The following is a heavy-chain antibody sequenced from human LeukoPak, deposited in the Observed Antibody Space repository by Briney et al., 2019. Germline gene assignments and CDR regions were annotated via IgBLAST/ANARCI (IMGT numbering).Heavy chain of an antibody. V-gene: IGHV1-18*01. D-gene: IGHD6-19*01. J-gene: IGHJ5*02. CDR3: ARDTAAVAGPNWFDP. CDR2: ISAYNGNT. Sequence: ASVKVSCKASGYTFTSYGISWVRQAPGQGLEWMGWISAYNGNTNYAQKLQGRVTMTTDTSTSTAYMELRSLRSDDTAVYYCARDTAAVAGPNWFDPWGQGTLSPSPQ. CDR1: GYTFTSYG.